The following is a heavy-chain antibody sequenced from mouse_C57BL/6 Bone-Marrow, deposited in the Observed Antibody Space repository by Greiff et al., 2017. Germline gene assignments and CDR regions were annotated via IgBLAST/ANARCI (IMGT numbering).Heavy chain of an antibody. CDR3: TTDDSNYVYWYFDV. Sequence: VQLQQSGAELVRPGASVKLSCTASGFNIKDDYMHWVKQRPEQGLEWIGWIDPGNGDTEYASKFQGKATITADTSSNTAYLQLSSLTSEDTAVYYCTTDDSNYVYWYFDVWGTGTTVTVSS. V-gene: IGHV14-4*01. J-gene: IGHJ1*03. D-gene: IGHD2-5*01. CDR1: GFNIKDDY. CDR2: IDPGNGDT.